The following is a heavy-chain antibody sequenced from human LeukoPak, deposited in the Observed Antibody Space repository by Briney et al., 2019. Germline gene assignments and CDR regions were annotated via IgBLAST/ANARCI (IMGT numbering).Heavy chain of an antibody. V-gene: IGHV3-64D*06. CDR3: VKDGGTLWYRSDYHFDY. D-gene: IGHD6-19*01. Sequence: GGSLRLSCAASGFTVSGCVMHWARQAPGKGLEYVSDISSNGDNTHYADSVKGRFAISRDNSKNTLFLQMSSLRAEDTAVYYCVKDGGTLWYRSDYHFDYWGQGALVTVSS. CDR2: ISSNGDNT. J-gene: IGHJ4*02. CDR1: GFTVSGCV.